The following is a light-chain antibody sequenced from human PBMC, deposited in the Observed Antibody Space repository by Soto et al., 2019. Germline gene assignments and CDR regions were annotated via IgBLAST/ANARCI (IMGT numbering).Light chain of an antibody. CDR1: QTINNY. J-gene: IGKJ2*01. V-gene: IGKV1-39*01. CDR2: ASS. Sequence: DIQMTQSPSSLSASVGDRVTITCRASQTINNYLAWYQHKPGKAPQVLIYASSILQSGVPSRFSGSRSGTEFTLTISSLEPDDFATYYCQQGHSPPRTFGRGTKLEMK. CDR3: QQGHSPPRT.